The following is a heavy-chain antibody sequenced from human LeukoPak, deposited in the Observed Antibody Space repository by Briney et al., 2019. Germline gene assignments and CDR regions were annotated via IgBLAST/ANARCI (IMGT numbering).Heavy chain of an antibody. CDR1: GYTFTSYY. Sequence: ASVKVSCKASGYTFTSYYMRWVRQAPGQGLEWMGIINPSGGSTSYAQKFQGRVTMTRDTSTSTVYMELSSLRSEDTAVYYCARATWIVGYFDYWGQGTLVTVSS. J-gene: IGHJ4*02. D-gene: IGHD1-26*01. V-gene: IGHV1-46*01. CDR2: INPSGGST. CDR3: ARATWIVGYFDY.